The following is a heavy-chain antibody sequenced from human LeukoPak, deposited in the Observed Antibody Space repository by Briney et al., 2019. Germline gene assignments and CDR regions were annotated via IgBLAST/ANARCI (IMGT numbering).Heavy chain of an antibody. CDR1: GGTFSSYA. D-gene: IGHD6-13*01. CDR3: ARSIYSSSPPLYFDY. Sequence: SVKVSCKASGGTFSSYAISWVRQAPGQGLEWMGGIIPIFGTANYAQKFQGRVTITADESTSTAYMELSSLRSEDTAVYYCARSIYSSSPPLYFDYWGQGTLVTVSS. V-gene: IGHV1-69*13. CDR2: IIPIFGTA. J-gene: IGHJ4*02.